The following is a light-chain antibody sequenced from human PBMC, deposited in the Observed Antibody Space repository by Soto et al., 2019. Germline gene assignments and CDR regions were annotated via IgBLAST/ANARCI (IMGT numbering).Light chain of an antibody. J-gene: IGKJ1*01. CDR3: HQRFPWPRT. Sequence: EVVLTQSPATLLLSPGERATLSCRTSQSVNNFLAWYQLKPGQAPRLLIYDAYKRATGIPARFSASGSGTDFTLTISSLASEDFAIYYCHQRFPWPRTFGQGTKVEIK. V-gene: IGKV3-11*01. CDR1: QSVNNF. CDR2: DAY.